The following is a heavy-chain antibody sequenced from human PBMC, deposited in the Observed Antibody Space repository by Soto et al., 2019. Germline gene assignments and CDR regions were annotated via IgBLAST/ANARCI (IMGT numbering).Heavy chain of an antibody. Sequence: QLQLQESGPGLVKPSETLSLTCTVSGGSISSSSYYWGWIRQPPGKGLEWIGSIYYSGSTYYNPSLKSRVTISVDTSKNQFSPKLSSVTAADTAVYYCARTHCSGGSCYVFDYWGQGTLVTVSS. V-gene: IGHV4-39*01. J-gene: IGHJ4*02. CDR2: IYYSGST. CDR1: GGSISSSSYY. D-gene: IGHD2-15*01. CDR3: ARTHCSGGSCYVFDY.